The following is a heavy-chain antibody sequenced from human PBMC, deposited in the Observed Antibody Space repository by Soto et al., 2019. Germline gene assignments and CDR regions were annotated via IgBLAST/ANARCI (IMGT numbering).Heavy chain of an antibody. CDR1: GYSFTSYW. V-gene: IGHV5-51*01. CDR3: ARGDRGAFDL. Sequence: GESLKISCKGSGYSFTSYWIGWVRQMPGKGLEWMGIIYPGDSDTRYSPSFQGQVTISADKSISTAYLQMNSLRAEDTAVYYCARGDRGAFDLWGQGTMVTVSS. J-gene: IGHJ3*01. CDR2: IYPGDSDT. D-gene: IGHD2-21*02.